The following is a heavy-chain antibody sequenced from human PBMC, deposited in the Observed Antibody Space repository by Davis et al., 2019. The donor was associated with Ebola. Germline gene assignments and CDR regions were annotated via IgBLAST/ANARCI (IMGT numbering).Heavy chain of an antibody. D-gene: IGHD6-13*01. CDR1: GYSFTSYW. Sequence: GGSLRLSCKGSGYSFTSYWISWVRQMPGKGLECMGIIYPGDSDTRYSPSFQGQVTISADKSISTAYLQWSSLKASDTAMYYCARRSSSWLYYGMDVWGQGTTVTVSS. V-gene: IGHV5-51*01. CDR2: IYPGDSDT. CDR3: ARRSSSWLYYGMDV. J-gene: IGHJ6*02.